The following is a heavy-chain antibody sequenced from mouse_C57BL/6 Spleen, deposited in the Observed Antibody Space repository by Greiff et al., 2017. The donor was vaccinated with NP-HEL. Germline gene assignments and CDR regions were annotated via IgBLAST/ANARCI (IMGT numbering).Heavy chain of an antibody. J-gene: IGHJ1*03. V-gene: IGHV1-19*01. CDR2: INPYNGGT. Sequence: VQLQQSGPVLVKPGASVKMSCKASGYTFTDYYMNWVKQSHGKSLEWIGVINPYNGGTSYNQKFKGKATLTVAKSSSTAYMELNSLTSEDSAVYYCARRGYGSSHWYFDVWGTGTTVTVSS. D-gene: IGHD1-1*01. CDR3: ARRGYGSSHWYFDV. CDR1: GYTFTDYY.